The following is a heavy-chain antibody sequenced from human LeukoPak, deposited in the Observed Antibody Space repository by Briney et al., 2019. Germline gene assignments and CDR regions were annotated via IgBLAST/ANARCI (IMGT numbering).Heavy chain of an antibody. J-gene: IGHJ6*02. CDR3: TRTGYRHGMDV. D-gene: IGHD3-16*02. V-gene: IGHV3-74*01. CDR2: INADGSIR. Sequence: GGSLRLSCVASDFTIAHTWVDWVRQDPGEGLVWVSSINADGSIRNYAESVKGRFTISRDNGKNTLDLQLNSLRVEDTAVYFCTRTGYRHGMDVWGQGTTVTVSS. CDR1: DFTIAHTW.